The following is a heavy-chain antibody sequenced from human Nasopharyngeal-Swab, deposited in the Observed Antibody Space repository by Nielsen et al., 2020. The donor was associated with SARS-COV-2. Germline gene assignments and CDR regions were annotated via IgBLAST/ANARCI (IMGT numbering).Heavy chain of an antibody. J-gene: IGHJ5*02. D-gene: IGHD2-2*02. V-gene: IGHV4-59*12. Sequence: WIRQPPEKGLEWIGYIYYTGTTNYNPSLKSRVTLSVDTSKNQFSLKLTSVTAADTAVYYCARDTAYIPPGFDPWGQGTLVTVSS. CDR2: IYYTGTT. CDR3: ARDTAYIPPGFDP.